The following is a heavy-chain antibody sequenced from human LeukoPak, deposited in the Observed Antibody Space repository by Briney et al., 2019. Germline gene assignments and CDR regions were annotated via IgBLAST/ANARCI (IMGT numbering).Heavy chain of an antibody. CDR3: ARWHMNSQDV. CDR2: IYVGGST. D-gene: IGHD4-23*01. J-gene: IGHJ6*02. CDR1: DGSISYYY. V-gene: IGHV4-4*07. Sequence: SETLSLTCTVSDGSISYYYWSWIRQPAGKGLEWIGRIYVGGSTNYSPSLKSRVSMSLDKSNNQLSLKLISVSAADTAVYYCARWHMNSQDVWGRGTAVTVSS.